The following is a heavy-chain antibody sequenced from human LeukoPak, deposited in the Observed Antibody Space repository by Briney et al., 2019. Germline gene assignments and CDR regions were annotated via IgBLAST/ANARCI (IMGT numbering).Heavy chain of an antibody. Sequence: ASVKVSSKASGYTFNTYGISWVRQAPGQGLEWMGWISTYNGDTSYVQNLQGRVTMTTDTSTSTAYMELMSLRSDDTAVYYCLRDAQRPRLTPDYWGQGTLVTVSS. CDR3: LRDAQRPRLTPDY. V-gene: IGHV1-18*01. CDR2: ISTYNGDT. J-gene: IGHJ4*02. CDR1: GYTFNTYG. D-gene: IGHD6-25*01.